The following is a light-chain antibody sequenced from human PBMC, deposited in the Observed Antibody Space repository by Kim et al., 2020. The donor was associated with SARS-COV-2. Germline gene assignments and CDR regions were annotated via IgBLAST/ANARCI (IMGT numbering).Light chain of an antibody. CDR3: QQLSKYPLT. V-gene: IGKV1-9*01. J-gene: IGKJ4*01. Sequence: ASVGDRVTITCRASQGIGRFLAWYQQKPGKAPEVLIYDASTLQSGVASRFSGSGSGTEFTLTISSLQPEDSAAYYCQQLSKYPLTLGGGTKVDIK. CDR1: QGIGRF. CDR2: DAS.